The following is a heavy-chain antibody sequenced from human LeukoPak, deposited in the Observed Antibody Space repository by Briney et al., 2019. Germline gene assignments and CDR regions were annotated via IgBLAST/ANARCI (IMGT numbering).Heavy chain of an antibody. CDR2: ISSSSSYI. D-gene: IGHD3-22*01. J-gene: IGHJ4*02. CDR3: ARDSTYYYDSSGYYLGDY. Sequence: PGGSLRLSCAASGFTFNTYSMNWVRQAPGKGLEWVSSISSSSSYIYYADSVKGRFTISRDNAKNSLYLQMNSLRAEDTAVYYCARDSTYYYDSSGYYLGDYWGQGTLVTVSS. V-gene: IGHV3-21*01. CDR1: GFTFNTYS.